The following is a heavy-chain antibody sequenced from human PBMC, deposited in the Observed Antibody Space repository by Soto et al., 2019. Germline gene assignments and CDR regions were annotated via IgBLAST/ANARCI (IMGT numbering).Heavy chain of an antibody. Sequence: EVQLVESGGGLVQPGGSLRLSCAASGFTFSSYDMHWVRQATGKGLEWVSAIGTAGDTYYPGSVKGRFTISRENAKNSLYLQMNSLRAGDTAVYYCARDGCSGGSCYSGWFDPWGQGTLVTVSS. CDR2: IGTAGDT. CDR1: GFTFSSYD. V-gene: IGHV3-13*01. D-gene: IGHD2-15*01. J-gene: IGHJ5*02. CDR3: ARDGCSGGSCYSGWFDP.